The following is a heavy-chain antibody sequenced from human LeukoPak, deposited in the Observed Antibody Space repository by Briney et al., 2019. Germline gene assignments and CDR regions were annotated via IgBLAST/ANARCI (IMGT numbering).Heavy chain of an antibody. J-gene: IGHJ3*02. V-gene: IGHV7-4-1*02. CDR2: INTNTGNP. Sequence: ASVKVSCKASGYTFTSYAMNWVRQAPGQGLEWMGWINTNTGNPTYAQGFTGRFVFSLDTSVSTAYLQISSLKAEDTAVYYCARAWNVLLWFGELFDAFDIWGQGTMVTVSS. D-gene: IGHD3-10*01. CDR1: GYTFTSYA. CDR3: ARAWNVLLWFGELFDAFDI.